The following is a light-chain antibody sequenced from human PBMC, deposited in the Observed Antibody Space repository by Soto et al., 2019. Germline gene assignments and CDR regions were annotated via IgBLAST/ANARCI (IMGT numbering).Light chain of an antibody. CDR2: DST. CDR3: QQRNVWPPIT. V-gene: IGKV3-11*01. Sequence: EKVMTQSPATLSVSPGERATLSCRASQSIHTSLAWYQQKSGKPPRLVIYDSTLRANGVPDRFGGSRSGTEFTLTINSLEPEDFAVYYRQQRNVWPPITLGQGTRLEIK. CDR1: QSIHTS. J-gene: IGKJ5*01.